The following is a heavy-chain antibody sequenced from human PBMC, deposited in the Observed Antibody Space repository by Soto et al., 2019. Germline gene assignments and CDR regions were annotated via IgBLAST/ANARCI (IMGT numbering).Heavy chain of an antibody. CDR1: GGSVSSGSYY. V-gene: IGHV4-61*01. Sequence: SETLSLTCTVSGGSVSSGSYYWSWIRQPPGKGLEWIGYIYYSGSTNYNPSLKSRVTISVDTSKNQFSLKLSSVTAADTAVYYCASRGSEGYTGDAFDIWGQGTMVTVSS. CDR2: IYYSGST. CDR3: ASRGSEGYTGDAFDI. J-gene: IGHJ3*02. D-gene: IGHD3-16*01.